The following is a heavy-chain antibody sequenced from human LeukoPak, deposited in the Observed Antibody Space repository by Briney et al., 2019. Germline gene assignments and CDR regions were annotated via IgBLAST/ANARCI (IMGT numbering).Heavy chain of an antibody. CDR2: IDPSDSYT. V-gene: IGHV5-10-1*01. CDR1: GYSFTSYW. J-gene: IGHJ5*02. CDR3: ARQKGSILTGYSNNWFDP. D-gene: IGHD3-9*01. Sequence: GESLKISCKGSGYSFTSYWISWVRQMPGKGLEWMGRIDPSDSYTNYSPSFQGRVTISADKSISTAYLQWSSPKASDTAMYYCARQKGSILTGYSNNWFDPWGQGTLVTVSS.